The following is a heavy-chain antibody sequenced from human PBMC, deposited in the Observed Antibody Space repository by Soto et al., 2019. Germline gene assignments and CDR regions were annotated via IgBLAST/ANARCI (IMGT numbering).Heavy chain of an antibody. D-gene: IGHD3-22*01. CDR3: AKEGYDSSGYYFDY. CDR1: GFTFSSYG. J-gene: IGHJ4*02. CDR2: ISYDGSNK. V-gene: IGHV3-30*18. Sequence: GGSLRLSCAASGFTFSSYGMHWVRQAPGKGLEWVAVISYDGSNKYYADSVKGRFTISRDNSRNTLYLQMNSLKAEDTAVYYCAKEGYDSSGYYFDYWGQGT.